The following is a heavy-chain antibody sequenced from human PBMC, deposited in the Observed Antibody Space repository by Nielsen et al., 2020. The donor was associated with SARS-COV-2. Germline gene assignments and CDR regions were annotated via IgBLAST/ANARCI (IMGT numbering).Heavy chain of an antibody. V-gene: IGHV1-18*01. CDR3: ARSGTRSGWLKIDY. CDR1: GYTFTSYG. CDR2: ISAYNGNT. D-gene: IGHD6-19*01. Sequence: ASVKVSCKASGYTFTSYGISWVRQAPGQGLEWMGWISAYNGNTNYAQKLQGRVTMTTDTSTSTAYMELSRLRSDDTAVYYCARSGTRSGWLKIDYWGQGTLVTVSS. J-gene: IGHJ4*02.